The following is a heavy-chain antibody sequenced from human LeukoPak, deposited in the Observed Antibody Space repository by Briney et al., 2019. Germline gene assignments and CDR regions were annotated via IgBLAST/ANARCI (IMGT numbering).Heavy chain of an antibody. D-gene: IGHD3-10*01. CDR3: AKDILGTYGRYFDY. J-gene: IGHJ4*02. CDR1: GFTFSSYD. Sequence: GGSLRLSCAASGFTFSSYDMSWVRQAPGKGLEWISLISWDGYITYYADSVKGRFTIYRDNSTNFLYLEMNSLRPEDTALYYCAKDILGTYGRYFDYWGQGTLVTVSS. V-gene: IGHV3-43D*03. CDR2: ISWDGYIT.